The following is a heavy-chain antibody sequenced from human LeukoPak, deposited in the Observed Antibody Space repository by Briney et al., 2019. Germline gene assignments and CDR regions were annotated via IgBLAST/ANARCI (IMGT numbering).Heavy chain of an antibody. CDR1: GDSLNTNTW. CDR2: INHSGST. Sequence: SGTLSLTCAVSGDSLNTNTWWSWIRQPPGKGLEWIGEINHSGSTNYNPSLKSRVTISVDTSKNQFSLKLSSVTAADTAVYYCARRRRVPRKLTYYMDVWGKGTTVTISS. V-gene: IGHV4-4*02. J-gene: IGHJ6*03. D-gene: IGHD3-10*01. CDR3: ARRRRVPRKLTYYMDV.